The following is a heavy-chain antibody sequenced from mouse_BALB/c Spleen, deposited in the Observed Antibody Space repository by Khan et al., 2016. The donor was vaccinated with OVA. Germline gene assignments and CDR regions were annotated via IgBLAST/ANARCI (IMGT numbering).Heavy chain of an antibody. Sequence: QIQLVQSGPELKKPGETVKISCKASGYTFTSYGMNWVKQSPGKALKWMGWINTYTGEPTYADDFKGRFAFSLETSASPAYLQINNLKNEDTATXFCARPPYFSYALDYWGQGTSVTVSA. CDR1: GYTFTSYG. V-gene: IGHV9-3-1*01. D-gene: IGHD2-10*01. CDR2: INTYTGEP. J-gene: IGHJ4*01. CDR3: ARPPYFSYALDY.